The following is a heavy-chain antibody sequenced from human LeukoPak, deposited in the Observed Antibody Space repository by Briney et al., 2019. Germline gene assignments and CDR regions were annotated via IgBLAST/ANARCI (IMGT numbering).Heavy chain of an antibody. V-gene: IGHV4-61*02. CDR3: AREYFGVAYNFDY. J-gene: IGHJ4*02. D-gene: IGHD2-21*01. CDR2: IYTSGTT. Sequence: SQTLSLTCTVSGGSINSGSYYWTWIRQPAGKGLEWIGRIYTSGTTNYNPSLKSRVTMSVDTSKNQFSLKLSSVTAADTAVYYCAREYFGVAYNFDYWGQGTLVTVSS. CDR1: GGSINSGSYY.